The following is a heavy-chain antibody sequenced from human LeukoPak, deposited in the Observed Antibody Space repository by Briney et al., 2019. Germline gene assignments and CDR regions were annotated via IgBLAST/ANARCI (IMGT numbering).Heavy chain of an antibody. Sequence: GGSLRLSCAASGFTVSSNYMSWVRQAPGEGLEWVSVIYSGGSTYYADSVKGRFTISRDNSKNTLYLQMNSLRAEDTAVYYCAREMEAAGTLVFDYWGQGTLVTVSS. V-gene: IGHV3-66*01. D-gene: IGHD6-13*01. J-gene: IGHJ4*02. CDR3: AREMEAAGTLVFDY. CDR1: GFTVSSNY. CDR2: IYSGGST.